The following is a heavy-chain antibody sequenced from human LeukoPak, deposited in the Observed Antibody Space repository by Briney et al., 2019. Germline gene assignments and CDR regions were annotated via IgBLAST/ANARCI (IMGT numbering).Heavy chain of an antibody. CDR1: GYTFTSYG. CDR3: ARATYYDIRGFGEFDY. J-gene: IGHJ4*02. V-gene: IGHV1-18*01. Sequence: ASVKVSCKASGYTFTSYGISWVRQAPGQGLEWMGWISAYNGNTNYAQKLQGRVTMTTDTSTSTAYMELRSLRSDDTAVYYCARATYYDIRGFGEFDYWGQGTLVTVSS. CDR2: ISAYNGNT. D-gene: IGHD3-9*01.